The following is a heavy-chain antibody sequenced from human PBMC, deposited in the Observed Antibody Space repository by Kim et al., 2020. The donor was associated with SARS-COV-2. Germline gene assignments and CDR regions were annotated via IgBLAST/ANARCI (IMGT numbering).Heavy chain of an antibody. D-gene: IGHD3-10*01. J-gene: IGHJ5*02. CDR3: AREGSGSYNWFDP. Sequence: NFQGRVTITGDTSATNAYMELSRLTSKDTAVYYCAREGSGSYNWFDPWGQGTLVTVSS. V-gene: IGHV1-3*01.